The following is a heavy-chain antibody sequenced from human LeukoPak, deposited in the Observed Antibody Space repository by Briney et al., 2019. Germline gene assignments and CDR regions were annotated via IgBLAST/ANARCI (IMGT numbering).Heavy chain of an antibody. CDR3: ARALTGGMDCDY. D-gene: IGHD7-27*01. J-gene: IGHJ4*02. V-gene: IGHV1-2*02. CDR2: INTYNGNT. CDR1: GYTFTGYY. Sequence: ASVKVSCKASGYTFTGYYMHWVRQAPGQGLEWMGWINTYNGNTNNARNFQDRVTMTADTSTSTAYLEMRGLTSDDTGVFYCARALTGGMDCDYWGQGTLVTVSS.